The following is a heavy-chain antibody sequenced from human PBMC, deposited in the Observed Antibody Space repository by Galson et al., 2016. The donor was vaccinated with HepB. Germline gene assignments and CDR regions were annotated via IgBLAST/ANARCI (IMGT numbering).Heavy chain of an antibody. J-gene: IGHJ3*01. D-gene: IGHD1-1*01. CDR1: GFTLSSYW. CDR2: IKQDGTQK. CDR3: ATWENHNCVAS. V-gene: IGHV3-7*01. Sequence: SLRLSCAASGFTLSSYWMSWVRQAPEKGLEWVAIIKQDGTQKYYVESVKDRFTISKDNANNSLYLQINSLRAEDTAVYYCATWENHNCVASWGQGTMVTVSS.